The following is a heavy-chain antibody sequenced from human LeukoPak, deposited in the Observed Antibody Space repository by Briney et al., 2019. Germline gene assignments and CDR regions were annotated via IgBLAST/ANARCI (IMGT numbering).Heavy chain of an antibody. CDR2: VYYTGTT. D-gene: IGHD3-10*01. Sequence: SETLSLTCTVSGGSISSSTYYWGWIPPPPGEGLEWIGTVYYTGTTYYSPSLSRRATISVDTSKNQFSLKLSSVTAADTAVVYFARVEDGSATPGLCVHWGQGTPGAVSS. J-gene: IGHJ4*02. V-gene: IGHV4-39*01. CDR1: GGSISSSTYY. CDR3: ARVEDGSATPGLCVH.